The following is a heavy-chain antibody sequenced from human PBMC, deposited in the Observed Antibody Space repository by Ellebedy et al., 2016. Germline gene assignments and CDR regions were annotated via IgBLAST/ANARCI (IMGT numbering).Heavy chain of an antibody. CDR3: ARRYGDYVGFDY. D-gene: IGHD4-17*01. Sequence: GWVTISADKSINTAYLQWSSLKASDTAMYYCARRYGDYVGFDYWGQGTLVTVSS. V-gene: IGHV5-51*01. J-gene: IGHJ4*02.